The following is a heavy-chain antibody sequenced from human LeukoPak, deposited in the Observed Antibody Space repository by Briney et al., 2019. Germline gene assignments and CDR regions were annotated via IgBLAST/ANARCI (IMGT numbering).Heavy chain of an antibody. CDR3: ARSKYCSSASCHMEDY. Sequence: SVKVSCKASGGTFSSYAISWVRQAPGQGLEWMGRIIPILGIANYAQKFQGRVTMTRDTSTSTVYMELSSLRSEDTAVYYCARSKYCSSASCHMEDYWGQGTLVTVSS. CDR2: IIPILGIA. D-gene: IGHD2-2*02. J-gene: IGHJ4*02. CDR1: GGTFSSYA. V-gene: IGHV1-69*04.